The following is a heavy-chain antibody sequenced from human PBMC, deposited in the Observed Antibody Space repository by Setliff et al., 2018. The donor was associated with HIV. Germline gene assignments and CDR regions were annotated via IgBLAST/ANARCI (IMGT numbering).Heavy chain of an antibody. CDR2: IYYSGTT. Sequence: SETLSLTCTVSGGSITTSSFYWGWIRQPPGKGLEWIGDIYYSGTTHYNPSLKSLITISVDTSKNQFSLKLSSVTAADTAVYYCARRPSPYYYYDSSGYSGGNVDYWGQGTLVTVSS. CDR1: GGSITTSSFY. D-gene: IGHD3-22*01. V-gene: IGHV4-39*01. J-gene: IGHJ4*02. CDR3: ARRPSPYYYYDSSGYSGGNVDY.